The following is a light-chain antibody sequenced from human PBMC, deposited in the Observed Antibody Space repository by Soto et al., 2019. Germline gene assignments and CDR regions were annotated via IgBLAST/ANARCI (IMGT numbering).Light chain of an antibody. Sequence: NFMLTQPHSVSESPGKTVTISCTRSSGSIATNYVQWSQQRPGSAPTTVIYEDNQRPSGVPDRFSGSIDSSSNSASLIISGLKTEDEADYYCQSYDSNNPVIFGGGTQLTVL. CDR3: QSYDSNNPVI. CDR2: EDN. CDR1: SGSIATNY. J-gene: IGLJ2*01. V-gene: IGLV6-57*04.